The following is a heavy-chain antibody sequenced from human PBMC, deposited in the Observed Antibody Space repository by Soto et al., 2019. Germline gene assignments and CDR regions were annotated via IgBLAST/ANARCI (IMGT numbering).Heavy chain of an antibody. CDR3: AKGSHGSSGPFDS. Sequence: GGSLRLSCAASGFTFSSYGMHWVRQTPGKGLEWVAVISYDGSNKFYAESVKGRFTISRDNSKNTLFLQMNSLRAEDTAVYYCAKGSHGSSGPFDSWGQGXLVTVYS. J-gene: IGHJ4*02. V-gene: IGHV3-30*18. CDR2: ISYDGSNK. D-gene: IGHD2-15*01. CDR1: GFTFSSYG.